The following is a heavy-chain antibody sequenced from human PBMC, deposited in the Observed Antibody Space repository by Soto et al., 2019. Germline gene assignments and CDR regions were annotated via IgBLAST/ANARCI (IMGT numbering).Heavy chain of an antibody. CDR3: AKDSELRRTYDAFDI. CDR1: GFTFSSYA. J-gene: IGHJ3*02. V-gene: IGHV3-23*01. Sequence: PGGSLRLSCAASGFTFSSYAMSWVRKAPGQGLEWVSAISGSGGSTYYSDSVKGRFTISRDNSKNTLYLQMNSLRAEDTAVYYCAKDSELRRTYDAFDIWGQGTMVTVSS. CDR2: ISGSGGST. D-gene: IGHD1-7*01.